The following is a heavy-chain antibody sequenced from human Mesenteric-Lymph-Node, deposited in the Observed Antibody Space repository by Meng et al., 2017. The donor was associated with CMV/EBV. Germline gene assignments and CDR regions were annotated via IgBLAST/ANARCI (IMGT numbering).Heavy chain of an antibody. CDR3: ARVRGLGYCSSTSCPRPFDY. CDR2: IKPDESEK. J-gene: IGHJ4*02. V-gene: IGHV3-7*04. D-gene: IGHD2-2*01. CDR1: FSRYW. Sequence: FSRYWMSWVRQAPGKGLEWVANIKPDESEKYYGDSVKGRFTISRDNAKNSLYLQMDSLRAEDTAVYYCARVRGLGYCSSTSCPRPFDYWGQGTLVTVSS.